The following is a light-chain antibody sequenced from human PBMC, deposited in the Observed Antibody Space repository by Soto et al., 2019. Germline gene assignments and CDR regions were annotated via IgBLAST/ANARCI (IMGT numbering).Light chain of an antibody. J-gene: IGLJ2*01. CDR2: RNN. Sequence: QAVVTQPPSASGTPGQRVTISCSGSSSNIGSNYVYWYQQLPGTAPKLLIYRNNQRPSGVPDRFSGSKSGTSASLAFSGLRSEDEADYYCAAWDDSLSDVVFGGGTKVTVL. CDR3: AAWDDSLSDVV. V-gene: IGLV1-47*01. CDR1: SSNIGSNY.